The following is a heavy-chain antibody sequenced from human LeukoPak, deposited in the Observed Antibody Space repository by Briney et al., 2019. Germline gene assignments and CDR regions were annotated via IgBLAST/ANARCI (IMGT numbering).Heavy chain of an antibody. V-gene: IGHV3-20*04. CDR3: ARGDNGDWEPFDGMDV. D-gene: IGHD4-17*01. J-gene: IGHJ6*02. Sequence: AGGSLRLSCAASGFTVSSNYMSWVRQAPGKGLEWVSGINWNGGSTGYADSVRGRFTVSRDNAKNSLYLHMNSLRAEDTALYYCARGDNGDWEPFDGMDVWGQGTTVTVSS. CDR1: GFTVSSNY. CDR2: INWNGGST.